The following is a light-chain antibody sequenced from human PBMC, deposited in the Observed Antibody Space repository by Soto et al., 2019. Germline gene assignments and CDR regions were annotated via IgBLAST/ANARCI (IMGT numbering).Light chain of an antibody. J-gene: IGLJ1*01. V-gene: IGLV2-14*01. Sequence: QSVLTQPASVSGSPGQSITISCTGTSSDVGAYIFVSWYQQYPGKAPKLMIYDITNRPSGVSNRFSGSKAGNTASLTISGLQAEDEAHYYCVSFTTGKSYVFGTGTKVTV. CDR2: DIT. CDR3: VSFTTGKSYV. CDR1: SSDVGAYIF.